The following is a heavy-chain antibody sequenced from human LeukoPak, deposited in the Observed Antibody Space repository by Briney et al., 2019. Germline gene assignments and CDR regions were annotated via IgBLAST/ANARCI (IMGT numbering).Heavy chain of an antibody. V-gene: IGHV3-48*01. CDR2: IGIDSGNT. Sequence: PGGSLRLSCTASGFPFIEYSMNWVRQAPGKGLEWISYIGIDSGNTKYADSVRGRFTISADKAKNSLYLQMNSPRVEGTAVYYCARDHNYAFDNWGQGTLVSVAS. CDR1: GFPFIEYS. CDR3: ARDHNYAFDN. J-gene: IGHJ4*02. D-gene: IGHD1-1*01.